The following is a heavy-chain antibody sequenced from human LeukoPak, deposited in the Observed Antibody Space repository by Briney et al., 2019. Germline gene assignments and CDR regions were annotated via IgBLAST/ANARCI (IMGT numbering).Heavy chain of an antibody. CDR1: AFSLNAYN. CDR2: ISYTGTYI. J-gene: IGHJ4*02. V-gene: IGHV3-21*04. D-gene: IGHD1-26*01. CDR3: VRDRGTYRPIDY. Sequence: GGSLRLSCAASAFSLNAYNMNWVRQAPGKGLEWVSSISYTGTYIYYADSVKGRFTISRDNAQNSLYLQVNSLRAEDTAIYYCVRDRGTYRPIDYWGQGTLVTVSS.